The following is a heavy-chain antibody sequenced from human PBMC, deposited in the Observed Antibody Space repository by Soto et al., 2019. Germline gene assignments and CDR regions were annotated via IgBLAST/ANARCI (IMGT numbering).Heavy chain of an antibody. V-gene: IGHV3-48*02. Sequence: RRLSCAASGFTFSSYSMNWVRQAPGKGLEWVSYISSSSSTIYYADSVKGRFTISRDNAKNSLYLQMNSLRDEDTAVYYCARSPSMIAPYLFGRGQGTLVTVSS. CDR2: ISSSSSTI. D-gene: IGHD3-22*01. J-gene: IGHJ4*02. CDR1: GFTFSSYS. CDR3: ARSPSMIAPYLFG.